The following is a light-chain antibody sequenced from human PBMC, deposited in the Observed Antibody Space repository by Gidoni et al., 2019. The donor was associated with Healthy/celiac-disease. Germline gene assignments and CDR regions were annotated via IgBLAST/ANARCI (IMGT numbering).Light chain of an antibody. V-gene: IGLV1-40*01. J-gene: IGLJ2*01. CDR2: GNS. Sequence: QAVLTQPPSVSGAPGQRVTSSCTGSSSNIGAGYAGPWYPPLPGPAPNLLIYGNSTRPSGVPDRFSGSKSGTSASLAITGLQAEDEADYYCQSYASSLSGSVFGGGTKLTVL. CDR1: SSNIGAGYA. CDR3: QSYASSLSGSV.